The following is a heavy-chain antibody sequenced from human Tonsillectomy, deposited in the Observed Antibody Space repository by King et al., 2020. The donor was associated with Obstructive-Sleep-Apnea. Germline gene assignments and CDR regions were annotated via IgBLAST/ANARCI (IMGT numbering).Heavy chain of an antibody. J-gene: IGHJ4*02. V-gene: IGHV3-33*01. CDR2: ISFDSAKK. Sequence: VQLVESGGGVVQPGRSLRLSCAASGFTFHTYGMHWVRQAPGKGLEWVAFISFDSAKKTYADSVKGRFSVSRDNSKNTMFLQMDSLRAEDTAMYYCARDVLDSSGWEHRTYWGQGTLVTVSS. D-gene: IGHD3-22*01. CDR3: ARDVLDSSGWEHRTY. CDR1: GFTFHTYG.